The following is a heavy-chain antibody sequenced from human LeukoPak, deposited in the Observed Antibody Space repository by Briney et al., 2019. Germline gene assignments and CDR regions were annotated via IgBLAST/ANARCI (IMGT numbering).Heavy chain of an antibody. CDR3: ARDMGPDYDILTGYYYY. V-gene: IGHV3-7*01. Sequence: PGGSLRLSCAASGFTFSSYWMSWVRQAPGRGLEWVANIKQDGSEKYYVDSVKGRFTISRDNAKNSLYLQMNSLRAEDTAVYYCARDMGPDYDILTGYYYYWGQGTLVTVSS. CDR2: IKQDGSEK. CDR1: GFTFSSYW. J-gene: IGHJ4*02. D-gene: IGHD3-9*01.